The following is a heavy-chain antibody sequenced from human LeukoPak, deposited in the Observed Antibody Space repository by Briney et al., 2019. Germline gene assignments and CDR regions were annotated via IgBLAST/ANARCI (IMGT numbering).Heavy chain of an antibody. D-gene: IGHD3-22*01. J-gene: IGHJ4*02. CDR2: IYHSAST. CDR3: ASQYYYDSSGYQYYFDY. CDR1: GGSISSGGYS. V-gene: IGHV4-30-2*01. Sequence: PSQTLSLTCAVSGGSISSGGYSWSWIRQPPGKGLEWIGYIYHSASTYYNPSLKSRVTISVDRSKNQFSLKLSSVTAADTAVYYCASQYYYDSSGYQYYFDYWGQGTLVTVSS.